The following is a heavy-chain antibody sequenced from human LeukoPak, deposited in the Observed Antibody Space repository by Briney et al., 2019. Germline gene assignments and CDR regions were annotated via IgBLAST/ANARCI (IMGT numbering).Heavy chain of an antibody. Sequence: GGSLRLSCAASGFTFSSYWMNWARQAPGKGLEWVASINHNGNVNYYVDSVKGRFTISRDNAKNSLYLQMSNLRAGDTAVYFCARGGGLDVWAKGPRSPSP. V-gene: IGHV3-7*03. CDR2: INHNGNVN. J-gene: IGHJ6*02. CDR3: ARGGGLDV. D-gene: IGHD3-16*01. CDR1: GFTFSSYW.